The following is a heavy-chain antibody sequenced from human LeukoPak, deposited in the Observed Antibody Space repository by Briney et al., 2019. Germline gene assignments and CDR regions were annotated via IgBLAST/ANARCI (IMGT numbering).Heavy chain of an antibody. CDR1: GYTFTSYD. CDR2: MNPHSDNT. J-gene: IGHJ5*02. CDR3: TRRANGRRYDWFDT. D-gene: IGHD2-8*01. Sequence: ASVKVSCKASGYTFTSYDINWVRQATGQELEWMGWMNPHSDNTAYAQKFQGRVTMTKNTSISTAYMELSSLRSDDTAVYYCTRRANGRRYDWFDTWGQGTLVTVSS. V-gene: IGHV1-8*01.